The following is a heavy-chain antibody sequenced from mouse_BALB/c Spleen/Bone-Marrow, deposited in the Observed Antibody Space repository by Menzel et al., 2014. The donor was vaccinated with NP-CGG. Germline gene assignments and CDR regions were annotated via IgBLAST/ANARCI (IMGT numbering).Heavy chain of an antibody. CDR1: GFTFSSYA. CDR3: ARRDYGYFDV. Sequence: EVQRVESGGGLVKPGGSLKLSCAASGFTFSSYAMSWVRQTPEKRLEWVATISSGGSYTYYPDSVKGRFTISRDNAKNTLYLQMSSLRPEDTAMYYCARRDYGYFDVWGAGTTVTVSS. CDR2: ISSGGSYT. J-gene: IGHJ1*01. V-gene: IGHV5-9-3*01.